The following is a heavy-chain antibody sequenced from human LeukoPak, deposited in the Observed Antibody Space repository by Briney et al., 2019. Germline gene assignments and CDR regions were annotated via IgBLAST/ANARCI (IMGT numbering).Heavy chain of an antibody. J-gene: IGHJ4*02. V-gene: IGHV3-30-3*01. D-gene: IGHD5-12*01. CDR2: ISYDGSNK. CDR1: GFTFSSYA. Sequence: GGSLRLFCAASGFTFSSYAMHWVRQAPGKGLEWVAVISYDGSNKYYADSVKGRFTISRDNSKNTLYLQMNSLRAEDTAVYYCARGPSGYDLRGAIDYWGQGTLVTVSS. CDR3: ARGPSGYDLRGAIDY.